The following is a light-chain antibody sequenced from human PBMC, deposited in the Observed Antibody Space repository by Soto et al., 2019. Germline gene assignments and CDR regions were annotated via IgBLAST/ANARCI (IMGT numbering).Light chain of an antibody. CDR2: LGS. CDR1: QSLLHSNGYNY. V-gene: IGKV2-28*01. J-gene: IGKJ5*01. Sequence: DIVMTQSPLSLPVTPGEPASISCRCSQSLLHSNGYNYLDWYLQTPGQSPQLLIYLGSNRASGVPDRFSGSGSGTDFTLKISRVEAEDFGVYYCMQALQTPTFGQGTRLEIK. CDR3: MQALQTPT.